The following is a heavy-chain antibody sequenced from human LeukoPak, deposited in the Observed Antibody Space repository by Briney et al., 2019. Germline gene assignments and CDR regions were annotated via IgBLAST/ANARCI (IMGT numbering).Heavy chain of an antibody. CDR2: INHSGST. Sequence: PSETLSLTCAAYGGSFSGYYWSWIRQPPGKGLEWIGEINHSGSTNYNPSLKSRVTISVDTTKNQFSLKLSSVTAADTAVYYCARSKRAVNWFDPWGQGTLVTVSS. J-gene: IGHJ5*02. V-gene: IGHV4-34*01. D-gene: IGHD1-26*01. CDR1: GGSFSGYY. CDR3: ARSKRAVNWFDP.